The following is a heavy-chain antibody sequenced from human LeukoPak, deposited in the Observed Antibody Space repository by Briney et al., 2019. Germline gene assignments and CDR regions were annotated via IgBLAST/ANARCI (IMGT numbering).Heavy chain of an antibody. D-gene: IGHD3-10*01. CDR3: AKELWFGEYSTSDY. J-gene: IGHJ4*01. CDR2: ISGDGGST. V-gene: IGHV3-43*02. CDR1: GFTFDDYA. Sequence: GSLGLSWAAPGFTFDDYAMHWVRAAPGKGLGWVSLISGDGGSTYYADSVKGRFTISRDNSKNSLYLQMTSLRTEDTASYYCAKELWFGEYSTSDYWGQGTLVTVSS.